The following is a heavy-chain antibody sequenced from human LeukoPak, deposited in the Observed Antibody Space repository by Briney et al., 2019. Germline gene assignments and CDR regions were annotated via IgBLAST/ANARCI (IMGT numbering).Heavy chain of an antibody. V-gene: IGHV3-13*04. CDR3: ARGWGQGLKATFSY. CDR2: IDTAGAT. CDR1: GFTFSYND. J-gene: IGHJ4*02. D-gene: IGHD1-26*01. Sequence: PGGSLRLSCAASGFTFSYNDMHRVRQPTGKGLEWVSGIDTAGATYYPGSVKGRFTISRENAKNSLYLQMNNLRAGDTAVYYCARGWGQGLKATFSYWGQGTLVTVSS.